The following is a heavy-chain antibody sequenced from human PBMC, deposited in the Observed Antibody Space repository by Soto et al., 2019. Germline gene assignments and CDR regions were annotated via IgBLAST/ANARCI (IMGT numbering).Heavy chain of an antibody. CDR3: AKGLFGEAY. V-gene: IGHV3-30*18. Sequence: GGSLRLSCAASGFTFSSYCMHWVRQAPGKGLEWVAVISYDGSNKYYADSVKGRFTISRDNSKNTLYLQMNSLRAEDTAVYYCAKGLFGEAYWGQGTLVTVSS. CDR1: GFTFSSYC. J-gene: IGHJ4*02. D-gene: IGHD3-10*02. CDR2: ISYDGSNK.